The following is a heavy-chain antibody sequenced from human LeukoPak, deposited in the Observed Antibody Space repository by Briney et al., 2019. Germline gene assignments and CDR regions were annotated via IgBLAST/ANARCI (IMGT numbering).Heavy chain of an antibody. J-gene: IGHJ5*02. D-gene: IGHD2-15*01. CDR1: GYTFTSYD. CDR2: MNPNSGNT. Sequence: ASVKVSCKASGYTFTSYDINWVRQATGQGLEWMGWMNPNSGNTGYAQKFQGRVTMTRNTSISTAYMELSSLRSEDTAVYYCARGDCSGGSCYSNWFDPWGQGTLVTVSS. V-gene: IGHV1-8*01. CDR3: ARGDCSGGSCYSNWFDP.